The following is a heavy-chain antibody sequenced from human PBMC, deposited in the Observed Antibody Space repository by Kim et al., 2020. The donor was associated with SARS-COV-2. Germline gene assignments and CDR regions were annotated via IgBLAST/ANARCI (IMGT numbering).Heavy chain of an antibody. Sequence: DTRYSPSFQGQVTISADKSISTAYLQWSSLRASDTAMYYCARRLDYGFDYWGQGTLVTVSS. CDR2: DT. V-gene: IGHV5-51*01. CDR3: ARRLDYGFDY. D-gene: IGHD4-17*01. J-gene: IGHJ4*02.